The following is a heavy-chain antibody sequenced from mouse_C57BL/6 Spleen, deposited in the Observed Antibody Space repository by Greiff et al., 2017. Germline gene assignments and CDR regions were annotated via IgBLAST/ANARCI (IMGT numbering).Heavy chain of an antibody. V-gene: IGHV1-82*01. D-gene: IGHD2-4*01. CDR3: ARGDYDTY. CDR2: IYPGDGDT. CDR1: GYAFSSSW. J-gene: IGHJ3*01. Sequence: VQVVESGPELVKPGASVKISCKASGYAFSSSWMNWVKQRPGKGLEWIGRIYPGDGDTNYNGKFKGKATLTADKSSSTAYMQLSSLTSEDSAVYFCARGDYDTYWGQGTLVTVSA.